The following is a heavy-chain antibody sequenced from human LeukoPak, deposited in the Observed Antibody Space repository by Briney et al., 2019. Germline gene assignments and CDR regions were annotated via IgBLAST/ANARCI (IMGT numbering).Heavy chain of an antibody. J-gene: IGHJ6*03. CDR3: AKAWTTTVDYYYMDV. V-gene: IGHV3-33*06. Sequence: GRSLRLSCAASGFTFSSYGMHWVRQAPGKGLEWVAVIWYDGSNKYYAGSVKGRFTISRDNSKNTLYLQMNSLRAEDTAVYYCAKAWTTTVDYYYMDVWGKGTTVTVSS. CDR1: GFTFSSYG. CDR2: IWYDGSNK. D-gene: IGHD4-23*01.